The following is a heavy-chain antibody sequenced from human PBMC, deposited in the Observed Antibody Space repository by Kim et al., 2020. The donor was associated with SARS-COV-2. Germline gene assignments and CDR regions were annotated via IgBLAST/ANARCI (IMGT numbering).Heavy chain of an antibody. D-gene: IGHD3-22*01. V-gene: IGHV3-21*01. Sequence: GGSLRLSCAASGFTFSSYSMNWVRQAPGKGLEWVSSISSSSSYIYYADSVKGRFTISRDNAKNSLYLQMNSLRAEDTAVYYCARDPGYYDSSGYYSTDYAFDIWGQGTMVTVSS. CDR3: ARDPGYYDSSGYYSTDYAFDI. CDR2: ISSSSSYI. J-gene: IGHJ3*02. CDR1: GFTFSSYS.